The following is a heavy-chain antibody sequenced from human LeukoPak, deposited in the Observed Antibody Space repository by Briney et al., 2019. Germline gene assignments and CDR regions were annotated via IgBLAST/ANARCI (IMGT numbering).Heavy chain of an antibody. Sequence: WASVKVSCKASGGTFSSYTISWVRQAPGQGLEWMGRIIPILGIANYAQKSQGRVTITADKSTSTAYMELSSLRSEDTAVYYCARDRGDIVVVPAASGAFDIWGQGTMVTVSS. CDR3: ARDRGDIVVVPAASGAFDI. CDR2: IIPILGIA. J-gene: IGHJ3*02. CDR1: GGTFSSYT. D-gene: IGHD2-2*01. V-gene: IGHV1-69*04.